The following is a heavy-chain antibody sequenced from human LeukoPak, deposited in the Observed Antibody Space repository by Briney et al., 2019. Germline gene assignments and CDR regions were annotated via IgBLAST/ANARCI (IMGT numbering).Heavy chain of an antibody. Sequence: ASVKVSCKASGYTFCSYEINWVRQATGQGPEWMGWMNSNTGNTGYAQKFQGRVTMTRNTSITTAYMELSSLRSEDTAVYYCARRVGYYYYMDVWGKGTTVTVSS. J-gene: IGHJ6*03. CDR2: MNSNTGNT. CDR3: ARRVGYYYYMDV. V-gene: IGHV1-8*01. CDR1: GYTFCSYE.